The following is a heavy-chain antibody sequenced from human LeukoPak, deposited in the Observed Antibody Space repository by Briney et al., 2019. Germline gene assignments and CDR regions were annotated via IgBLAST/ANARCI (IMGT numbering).Heavy chain of an antibody. J-gene: IGHJ5*02. CDR1: GGTFSSYA. CDR2: IIPIFGTA. CDR3: ARAPAWGYCSSTSCYGWFDP. D-gene: IGHD2-2*01. V-gene: IGHV1-69*13. Sequence: SVKLSCKASGGTFSSYAISWVRQAPGQGLEWMGGIIPIFGTANYAQKFQGRVTITADESTSTAYMELSSLRSEDTAVYYCARAPAWGYCSSTSCYGWFDPWGQGTLVTVSS.